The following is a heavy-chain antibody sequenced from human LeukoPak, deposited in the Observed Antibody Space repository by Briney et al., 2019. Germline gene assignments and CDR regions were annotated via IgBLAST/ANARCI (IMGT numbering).Heavy chain of an antibody. CDR2: INWNGGST. CDR1: GFTFDDYA. D-gene: IGHD3-22*01. CDR3: AKDTDNFYDSSGYYDY. V-gene: IGHV3-20*04. Sequence: GGSLRLSCAASGFTFDDYAMNWVRQAPGKGLEWVSGINWNGGSTGYADSVKGRFTISRDNAKNSLYLQMNSLRAEDTALYYCAKDTDNFYDSSGYYDYWGQGTLVTVSS. J-gene: IGHJ4*02.